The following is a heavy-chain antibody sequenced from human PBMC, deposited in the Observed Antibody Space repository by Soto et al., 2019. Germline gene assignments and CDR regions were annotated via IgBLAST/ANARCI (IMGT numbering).Heavy chain of an antibody. CDR1: GFTFSSYA. CDR2: ISGSGGST. J-gene: IGHJ4*01. CDR3: AKNARRYDSSGYYGSFDY. Sequence: EVQLLESGGGLVQPGGSLRLSCAASGFTFSSYAMSWVRQAPGKGLEWVSAISGSGGSTYYADSVKGRFTISRDNSKNTLYLQMNSLRAEDTAVYYCAKNARRYDSSGYYGSFDYWGHGTLVTVSS. D-gene: IGHD3-22*01. V-gene: IGHV3-23*01.